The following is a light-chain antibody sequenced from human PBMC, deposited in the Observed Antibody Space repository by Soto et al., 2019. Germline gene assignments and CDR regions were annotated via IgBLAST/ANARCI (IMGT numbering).Light chain of an antibody. V-gene: IGKV3D-20*02. CDR1: QSVSSSY. CDR3: QQRSNWPWT. Sequence: EIVLTQSPGTLSLSPGERATLSCRASQSVSSSYLAWYQQKPGQAPRLLIYGASSRATGIPGRFSGSGSGTDFSLTISSLEPEDFAVYYCQQRSNWPWTFGQGTKVEIK. CDR2: GAS. J-gene: IGKJ1*01.